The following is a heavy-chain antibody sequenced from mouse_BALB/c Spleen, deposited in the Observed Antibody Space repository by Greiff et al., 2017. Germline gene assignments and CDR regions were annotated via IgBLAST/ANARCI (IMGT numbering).Heavy chain of an antibody. CDR3: ARPMITTSYYAMDY. D-gene: IGHD2-4*01. J-gene: IGHJ4*01. Sequence: DVKLVESGGGLVQPGGSLKLSCAASGFDFSRYWMSWVRQAPGKGLEWIGEINPDSSTINYTPSLKDKFIISRDNAKNTLYLQMSKVRSEDTALYYCARPMITTSYYAMDYWGQGTSVTVSS. CDR1: GFDFSRYW. CDR2: INPDSSTI. V-gene: IGHV4-1*02.